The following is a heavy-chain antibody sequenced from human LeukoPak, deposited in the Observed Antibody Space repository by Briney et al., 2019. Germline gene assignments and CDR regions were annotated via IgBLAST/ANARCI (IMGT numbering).Heavy chain of an antibody. CDR2: ISGSGGST. CDR3: AKTWGYYYDSSGYYSDY. J-gene: IGHJ4*02. V-gene: IGHV3-23*01. D-gene: IGHD3-22*01. Sequence: PGGSLRLSCAASGFTFSSYAMGWVRQAPGKGLEWVSAISGSGGSTYYADSVKGRFTISRDNSKNTLYLQMNSLRAEDTAVYYCAKTWGYYYDSSGYYSDYWGQGTLVTVSS. CDR1: GFTFSSYA.